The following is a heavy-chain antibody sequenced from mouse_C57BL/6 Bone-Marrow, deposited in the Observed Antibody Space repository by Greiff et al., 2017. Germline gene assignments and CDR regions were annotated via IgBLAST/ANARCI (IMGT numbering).Heavy chain of an antibody. CDR3: AAYGNFAY. V-gene: IGHV1-59*01. D-gene: IGHD2-1*01. CDR1: GYTFTSYW. J-gene: IGHJ3*01. Sequence: QVQLQQPGAELVRPGTSVKLSCKASGYTFTSYWMHWVKQRPGQGLEWIGVIDPSDSYTKYNQKFKGKATLTVDTSSSTAYMQLSSLTSEDSAVYYCAAYGNFAYWGQGTLVTVSA. CDR2: IDPSDSYT.